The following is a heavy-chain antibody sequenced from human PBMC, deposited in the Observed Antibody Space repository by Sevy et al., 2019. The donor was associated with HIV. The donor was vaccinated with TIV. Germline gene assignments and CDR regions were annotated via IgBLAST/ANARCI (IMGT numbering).Heavy chain of an antibody. V-gene: IGHV6-1*01. J-gene: IGHJ4*02. Sequence: SQTLSLTCAISGDSVSRNSGSWNWIRQSPSRGLEWLGRAYYTSKWYYDYSASLKSRLNINPDTSKNQFSLQLNSVTPEDTAVYYCVRDVRSGSFSRGFDYWGQGTLVTVSS. D-gene: IGHD1-26*01. CDR3: VRDVRSGSFSRGFDY. CDR1: GDSVSRNSGS. CDR2: AYYTSKWYY.